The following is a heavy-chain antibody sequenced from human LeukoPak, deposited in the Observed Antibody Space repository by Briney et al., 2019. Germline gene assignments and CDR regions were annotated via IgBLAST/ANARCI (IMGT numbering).Heavy chain of an antibody. Sequence: PSETLSLTCTVSGGSISSYYWSWIRQPPGKGLEWIGYIYYSGSTNYNPSLKSRVTISVDTSKNQFSLKLSSVTAADTAVYYCARAMYYYDSSGYSPWVSGGYYYMDVWGKGTTVTISS. V-gene: IGHV4-59*01. CDR2: IYYSGST. D-gene: IGHD3-22*01. CDR1: GGSISSYY. CDR3: ARAMYYYDSSGYSPWVSGGYYYMDV. J-gene: IGHJ6*03.